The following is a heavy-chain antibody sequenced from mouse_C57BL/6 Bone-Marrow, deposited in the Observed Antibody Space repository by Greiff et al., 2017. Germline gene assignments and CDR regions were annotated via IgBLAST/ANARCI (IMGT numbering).Heavy chain of an antibody. CDR2: ISSGSSTI. Sequence: EVKLMESGGGLVKPGGSLKLSCAASGFTFSDYGMHWVRQAPEKGLEWVAYISSGSSTIYYADTVKGRFTISRDNAKNTLFLQMTSLRSEDTAMYYCARSNGNYDYYAMDYWGQGTSVTVSS. D-gene: IGHD2-1*01. J-gene: IGHJ4*01. CDR3: ARSNGNYDYYAMDY. CDR1: GFTFSDYG. V-gene: IGHV5-17*01.